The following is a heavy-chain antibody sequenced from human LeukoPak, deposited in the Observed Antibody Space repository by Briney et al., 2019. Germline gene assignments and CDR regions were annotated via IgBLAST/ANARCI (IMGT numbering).Heavy chain of an antibody. V-gene: IGHV4-59*01. CDR1: GGSISSYY. CDR3: ARAHTSSWYMDY. J-gene: IGHJ4*02. D-gene: IGHD6-13*01. CDR2: IYSSGST. Sequence: SETLSLTCTVSGGSISSYYWSWIRQPPGKGLEWIGYIYSSGSTNYNPSLKSRVTISVDTSENQLSLKLSSVTAADTALYYCARAHTSSWYMDYWGQGTLVTVSS.